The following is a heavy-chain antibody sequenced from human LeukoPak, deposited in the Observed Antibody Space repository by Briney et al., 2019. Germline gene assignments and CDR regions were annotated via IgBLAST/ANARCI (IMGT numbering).Heavy chain of an antibody. Sequence: QPGGSLRLSCAASGFTFSSCAMSWVRQAPGKGLEWVSTIRGGGGAAYYADSVKGRFTISRDNSRNTLYLQMNSLRAEDTAVYYFAKGRGYSGYDPFDYWGQGTLVTVSA. V-gene: IGHV3-23*01. J-gene: IGHJ4*02. CDR2: IRGGGGAA. CDR3: AKGRGYSGYDPFDY. CDR1: GFTFSSCA. D-gene: IGHD5-12*01.